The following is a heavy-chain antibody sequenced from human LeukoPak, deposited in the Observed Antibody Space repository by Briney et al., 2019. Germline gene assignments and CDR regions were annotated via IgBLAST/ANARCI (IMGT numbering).Heavy chain of an antibody. CDR2: ISGSGGST. Sequence: ASVKVSCKASGYTFTSYGISWVRQAPGKGLEWVSVISGSGGSTYYADSVKGRFTISRDNSKNTLYLQMNSLRAEDTAVYYCANDYGDYWGQGTLVTVSS. D-gene: IGHD4-17*01. J-gene: IGHJ4*02. CDR3: ANDYGDY. CDR1: GYTFTSYG. V-gene: IGHV3-23*01.